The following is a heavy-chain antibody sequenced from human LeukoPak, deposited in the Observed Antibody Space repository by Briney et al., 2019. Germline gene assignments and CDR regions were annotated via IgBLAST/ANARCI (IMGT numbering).Heavy chain of an antibody. CDR2: IYTSGST. D-gene: IGHD5-18*01. V-gene: IGHV4-61*02. Sequence: SETLSLTCTVSGGSISSGSYYWSWIRQPAGKGLEWIGRIYTSGSTNYNPSLKSRVTISVDTSKNQFSLKLSSVTAADTAVYYCARRWIQLWSPLFDYWGQGTLVTVSS. CDR3: ARRWIQLWSPLFDY. CDR1: GGSISSGSYY. J-gene: IGHJ4*02.